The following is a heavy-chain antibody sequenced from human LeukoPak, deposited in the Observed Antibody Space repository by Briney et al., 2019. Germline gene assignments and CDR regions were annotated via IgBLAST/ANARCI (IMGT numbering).Heavy chain of an antibody. Sequence: GGSLRLSCAATGFTFSSYAMSWVRQAPGKGLEWVSTITDSGGNTYYADSVKGRFTISRDNSKNTLFLQVNSLRAEDTAVYYCAKIHYGNYYDYFYGMDVWGQGTTVTVSS. CDR1: GFTFSSYA. CDR3: AKIHYGNYYDYFYGMDV. V-gene: IGHV3-23*01. J-gene: IGHJ6*02. D-gene: IGHD1-7*01. CDR2: ITDSGGNT.